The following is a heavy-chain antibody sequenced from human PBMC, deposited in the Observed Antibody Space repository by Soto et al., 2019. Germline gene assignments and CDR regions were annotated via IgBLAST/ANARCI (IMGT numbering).Heavy chain of an antibody. Sequence: QVQLVQSGAEVKKPGSSVKVSCKASGGTFSSYTISWVRQAPGQGLEWMGRIIPILGIANYAQKFQGRVTITADKSTSTAYMELSSLRSEDTAVYYCARGGTYYYDSSGPDHWYFDLWGRGTLVTVSS. CDR2: IIPILGIA. D-gene: IGHD3-22*01. CDR1: GGTFSSYT. J-gene: IGHJ2*01. V-gene: IGHV1-69*02. CDR3: ARGGTYYYDSSGPDHWYFDL.